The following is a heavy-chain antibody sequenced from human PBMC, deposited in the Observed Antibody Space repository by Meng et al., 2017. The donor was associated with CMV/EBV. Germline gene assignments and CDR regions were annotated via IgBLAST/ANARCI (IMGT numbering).Heavy chain of an antibody. CDR1: GFTFSDYY. J-gene: IGHJ6*02. CDR2: ISSSGSTI. CDR3: ARALCGGDCYSYYYYYGMDV. V-gene: IGHV3-11*04. D-gene: IGHD2-21*01. Sequence: GGSLRLSCAASGFTFSDYYMSWIRQAPGKGLEWVSYISSSGSTIYYADSVKGRFTISRGNAKNSLYLQMNSLRAEDTAVYYCARALCGGDCYSYYYYYGMDVWGQGTTVTVSS.